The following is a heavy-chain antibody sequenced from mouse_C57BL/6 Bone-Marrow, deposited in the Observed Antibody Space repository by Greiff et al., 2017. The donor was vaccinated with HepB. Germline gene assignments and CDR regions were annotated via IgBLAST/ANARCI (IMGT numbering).Heavy chain of an antibody. V-gene: IGHV1-80*01. CDR3: AKLYDYEGVWFAY. J-gene: IGHJ3*01. D-gene: IGHD2-4*01. Sequence: QVQLQQSGAELVKPGASVKISCKASGYAFSSYWMHWVKQRPGKGLEWIGQIYPGDGDTNYNGKFKGKATLTADKSSSTAYMQLSSLTSEDSAVYVCAKLYDYEGVWFAYWGQGTLVTVSA. CDR2: IYPGDGDT. CDR1: GYAFSSYW.